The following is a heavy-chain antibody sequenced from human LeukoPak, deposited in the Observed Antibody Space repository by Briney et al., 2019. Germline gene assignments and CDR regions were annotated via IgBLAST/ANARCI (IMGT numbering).Heavy chain of an antibody. CDR2: IKEDGTET. V-gene: IGHV3-7*03. CDR1: GFMFSSNW. Sequence: GGSLRLSCAASGFMFSSNWMSWVRLAPGKGLEWVANIKEDGTETYYVDSVKGRFTISRDNAKNSLYLQMNSLRVEDAAVYYCAKEGRSLQTYWGQGTLVTVSS. CDR3: AKEGRSLQTY. J-gene: IGHJ4*02. D-gene: IGHD5-24*01.